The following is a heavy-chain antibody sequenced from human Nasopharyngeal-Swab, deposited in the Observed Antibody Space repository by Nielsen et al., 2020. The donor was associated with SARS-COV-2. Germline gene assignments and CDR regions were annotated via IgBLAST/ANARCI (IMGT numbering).Heavy chain of an antibody. CDR3: ARIDFDSSGYYSAFDI. Sequence: WIRQPPGKALEWLAHIFSNEEKSYSTSLKSRLNISKDTSKSQVVFTMTNMDPVDTATYYCARIDFDSSGYYSAFDIWGQGTMVTVSS. CDR2: IFSNEEK. D-gene: IGHD3-22*01. J-gene: IGHJ3*02. V-gene: IGHV2-26*01.